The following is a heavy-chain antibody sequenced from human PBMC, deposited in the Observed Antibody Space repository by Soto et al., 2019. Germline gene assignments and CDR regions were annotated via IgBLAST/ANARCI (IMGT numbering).Heavy chain of an antibody. V-gene: IGHV3-30-3*01. J-gene: IGHJ6*02. CDR3: ARDSGSIYYYYYYALDV. CDR2: ISYDGNNK. Sequence: GGSLRLSCEASGFTFSNYAIHWVRQAPGKGLEWVAVISYDGNNKYYADSVKGRFRISRDNSKSTLYLQMNTLSAEDTAVYYCARDSGSIYYYYYYALDVWGQGTTVTVSS. CDR1: GFTFSNYA. D-gene: IGHD3-10*01.